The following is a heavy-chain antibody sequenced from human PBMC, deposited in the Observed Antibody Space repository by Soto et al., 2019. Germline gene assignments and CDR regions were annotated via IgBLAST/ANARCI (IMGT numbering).Heavy chain of an antibody. CDR3: AGCSTFGCRFDS. CDR2: IRQDGSEE. Sequence: GGSLRLSCAASGVTFISDWLSWVRQVPGKGLGWVATIRQDGSEEYYVDSVKGRFTISRDTAKNSLHLQMNSLRAEDTAVYYCAGCSTFGCRFDSWGQGTLVTVSS. V-gene: IGHV3-7*01. J-gene: IGHJ4*02. D-gene: IGHD2-2*01. CDR1: GVTFISDW.